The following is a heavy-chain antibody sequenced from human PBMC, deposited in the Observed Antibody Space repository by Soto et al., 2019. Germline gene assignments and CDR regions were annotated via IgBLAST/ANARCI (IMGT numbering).Heavy chain of an antibody. D-gene: IGHD2-2*01. CDR2: IHYSETT. Sequence: QLQLQESGPGLVKPSETLSLTCTVSGVSISSGNYYWGWIRQPPGKGLEWIGSIHYSETTHYNPSLKSRVTMSVDTSKNQLSLKLRSVTAADTAVYHCARQFVALPAGRRLDWFVLWGQGTLVTVSS. CDR3: ARQFVALPAGRRLDWFVL. CDR1: GVSISSGNYY. J-gene: IGHJ5*02. V-gene: IGHV4-39*01.